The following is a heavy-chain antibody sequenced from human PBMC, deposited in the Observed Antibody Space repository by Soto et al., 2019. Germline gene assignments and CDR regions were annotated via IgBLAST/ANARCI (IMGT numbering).Heavy chain of an antibody. J-gene: IGHJ4*02. V-gene: IGHV4-34*01. Sequence: SETLSLTCAVYGGSFSGYYWSWIRQPPGKGLEWIGEINHSGSTNYNPSLKSRVTISVDTSKNQFSLKLSSVTAADTAVYYCARGKGIRGAARRQVILYFDYWGQGTLVTVSS. CDR3: ARGKGIRGAARRQVILYFDY. CDR1: GGSFSGYY. CDR2: INHSGST. D-gene: IGHD6-6*01.